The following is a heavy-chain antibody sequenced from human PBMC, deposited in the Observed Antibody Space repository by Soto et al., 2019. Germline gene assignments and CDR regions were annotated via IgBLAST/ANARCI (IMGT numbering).Heavy chain of an antibody. D-gene: IGHD4-17*01. J-gene: IGHJ3*02. CDR2: ITWNSGSR. Sequence: EVQLVESGGGLVQPGRSLRLSCAASGFTFDDYAMHWVRQAPGKGPEWVSGITWNSGSRGYAESVKGRFTISRDNAKNSRDLQMNSLRTEDKALYYCAKSKGYLEILMTTVTTFWGPFHIWGQGTMVTVSS. CDR1: GFTFDDYA. CDR3: AKSKGYLEILMTTVTTFWGPFHI. V-gene: IGHV3-9*01.